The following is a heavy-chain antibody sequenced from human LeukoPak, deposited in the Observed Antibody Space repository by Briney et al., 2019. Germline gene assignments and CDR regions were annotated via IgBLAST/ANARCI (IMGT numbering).Heavy chain of an antibody. V-gene: IGHV4-4*07. CDR3: AREVRSGYYYDSSGPRRDAFDI. Sequence: PSETLSLTCTVSGGSISSYYWSWIRQPAGKGLEWIGRIYTSGSTNYNPSLKSRVTMSVDTPKNQFSLKLSSVTAADTAVYYCAREVRSGYYYDSSGPRRDAFDIWGQGTMVTVSS. CDR1: GGSISSYY. J-gene: IGHJ3*02. D-gene: IGHD3-22*01. CDR2: IYTSGST.